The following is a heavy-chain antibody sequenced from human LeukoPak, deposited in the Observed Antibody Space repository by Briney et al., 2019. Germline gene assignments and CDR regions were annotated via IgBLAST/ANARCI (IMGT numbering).Heavy chain of an antibody. V-gene: IGHV3-38-3*01. Sequence: PGGSLRLSCAASGFTVSSNEMSWVRQAPGKGLEWVTSISGGSTYYADSVKGRFTISRDNSKNTLYLQMNSLRAEDTAVYYCAKDLEYQLLHWFNPWGQGTLVTVSS. D-gene: IGHD2-2*01. CDR1: GFTVSSNE. J-gene: IGHJ5*02. CDR2: ISGGST. CDR3: AKDLEYQLLHWFNP.